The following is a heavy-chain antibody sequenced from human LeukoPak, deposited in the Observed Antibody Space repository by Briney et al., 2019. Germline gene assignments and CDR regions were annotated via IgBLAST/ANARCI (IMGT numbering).Heavy chain of an antibody. CDR1: GFTFSTYP. CDR3: ARELAEGFDY. CDR2: LGGSSRSI. D-gene: IGHD6-25*01. V-gene: IGHV3-21*01. Sequence: GGSLRLSCAASGFTFSTYPMNWVRQAPGKGLEWVSSLGGSSRSIYYADSVKGRFTISRDNAKNSLYLQMNSLGAEDTAVYYCARELAEGFDYWGQGTLVTVSS. J-gene: IGHJ4*02.